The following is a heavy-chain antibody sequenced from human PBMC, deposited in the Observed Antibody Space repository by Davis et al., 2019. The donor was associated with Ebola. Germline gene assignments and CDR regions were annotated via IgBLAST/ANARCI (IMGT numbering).Heavy chain of an antibody. J-gene: IGHJ4*02. D-gene: IGHD2-2*01. CDR1: GFAFSNYN. CDR3: ARETPISSRSDW. V-gene: IGHV3-48*01. Sequence: GESLKISCTASGFAFSNYNMNWVRQAPGKGLEWVSSITTNGWSTYYADSVKGRFTISRDNAKNSLFLQMHSLRGDDTAVYFCARETPISSRSDWWGQGTMVTVSS. CDR2: ITTNGWST.